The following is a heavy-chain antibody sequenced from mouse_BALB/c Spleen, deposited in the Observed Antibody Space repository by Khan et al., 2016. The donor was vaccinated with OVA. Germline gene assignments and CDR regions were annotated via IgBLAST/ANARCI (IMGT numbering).Heavy chain of an antibody. CDR3: ARGGYGGFAY. Sequence: QVQLQQSGAELVKPGASVKLSCKASGYTFTSYDINWVRQRPEQGLEWIGWMFPGDGSTKYNENFKGKATLTTDQSSSTADMQLSRLTSEDAGAYFCARGGYGGFAYWGQGTLVTVSA. CDR1: GYTFTSYD. V-gene: IGHV1-85*01. D-gene: IGHD2-14*01. CDR2: MFPGDGST. J-gene: IGHJ3*01.